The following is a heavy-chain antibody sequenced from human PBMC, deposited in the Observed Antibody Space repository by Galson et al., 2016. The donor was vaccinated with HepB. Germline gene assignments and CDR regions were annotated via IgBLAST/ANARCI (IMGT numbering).Heavy chain of an antibody. D-gene: IGHD3-16*01. Sequence: SLRLSCAASGLTLSSYAIHWVRQAPGKGLESVAVISHTGTERYYADSVKGRFTISRDNSKNTIYLQMNSLRADDTAVYYCARDWGIYLDYWGQGTLVTVSS. V-gene: IGHV3-30*04. CDR1: GLTLSSYA. J-gene: IGHJ4*02. CDR3: ARDWGIYLDY. CDR2: ISHTGTER.